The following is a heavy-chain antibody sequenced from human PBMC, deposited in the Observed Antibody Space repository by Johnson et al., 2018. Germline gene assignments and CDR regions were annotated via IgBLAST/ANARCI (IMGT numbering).Heavy chain of an antibody. CDR3: AKESAGGRDAFDS. D-gene: IGHD1-26*01. CDR2: ISYDGSNK. J-gene: IGHJ3*02. Sequence: QVQLVESGGGVVQPGRSLRLSCAASGFTFSSYGMHWVRQAPGKGLEWVAVISYDGSNKYFADSVKGRFTISRDHSKNTLYLQMNSLRAEDTAGYCCAKESAGGRDAFDSWGQGTMVTVSS. V-gene: IGHV3-30*18. CDR1: GFTFSSYG.